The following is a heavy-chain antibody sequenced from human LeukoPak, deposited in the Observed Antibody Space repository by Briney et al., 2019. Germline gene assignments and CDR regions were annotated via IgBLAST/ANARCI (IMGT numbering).Heavy chain of an antibody. J-gene: IGHJ4*02. CDR2: INPNTGGT. CDR3: ARVVGFGDYPFDY. CDR1: GYSFTAFY. Sequence: ASVKVSCKASGYSFTAFYIHWVRQAPGQGLEWMGWINPNTGGTSHAQKFQDRVTMTRDTSTNTAYMELSSLRSEDTAVYYCARVVGFGDYPFDYWGQGTLVTVSS. D-gene: IGHD4-17*01. V-gene: IGHV1-2*02.